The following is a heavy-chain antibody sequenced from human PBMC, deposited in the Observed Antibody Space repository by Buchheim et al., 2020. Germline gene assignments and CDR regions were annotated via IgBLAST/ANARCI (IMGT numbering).Heavy chain of an antibody. CDR1: GFTFSSYG. V-gene: IGHV3-30*18. D-gene: IGHD4-17*01. CDR2: ISYDGSNK. CDR3: AKDRLDYGDYYYYMDV. Sequence: QVQLVESGGGVVQPGRSLRLSCAASGFTFSSYGMHWVRQAPGKGLEWVAAISYDGSNKYYADSVKGRFTISRDNSKNTLYLQMNSLRAEDTAVYYCAKDRLDYGDYYYYMDVWGKGTT. J-gene: IGHJ6*03.